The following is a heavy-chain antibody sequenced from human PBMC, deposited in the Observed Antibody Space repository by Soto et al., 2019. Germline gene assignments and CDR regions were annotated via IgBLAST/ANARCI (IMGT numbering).Heavy chain of an antibody. CDR2: INSDGDIT. CDR1: GFTFSEYS. J-gene: IGHJ5*02. D-gene: IGHD3-9*01. Sequence: GPLILSGSASGFTFSEYSMHWVRQAPGKGLQYVSTINSDGDITYYADSVKGRFTISRDNSKNTLYLQMNSLRPEDTAVYYCVKVSTFYDILTGYYSTNFFDPWGQGTLVTVSS. CDR3: VKVSTFYDILTGYYSTNFFDP. V-gene: IGHV3-64D*06.